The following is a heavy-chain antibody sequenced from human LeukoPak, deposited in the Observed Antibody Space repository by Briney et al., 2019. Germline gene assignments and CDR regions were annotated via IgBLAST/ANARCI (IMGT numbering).Heavy chain of an antibody. CDR1: GFTFSSYG. CDR3: AIYVDIVAMPWGFDY. Sequence: GGSLRLSCAASGFTFSSYGMSWVRQAPGKGLEWVSAISATGGTTYYADSVKGRFTISRDNSKNTLYLQMNSLRAEDTAVYYCAIYVDIVAMPWGFDYWGQGTLVTVSS. V-gene: IGHV3-23*01. D-gene: IGHD5-12*01. CDR2: ISATGGTT. J-gene: IGHJ4*02.